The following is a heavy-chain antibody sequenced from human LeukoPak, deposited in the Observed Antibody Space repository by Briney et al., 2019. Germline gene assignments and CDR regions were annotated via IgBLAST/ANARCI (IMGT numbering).Heavy chain of an antibody. V-gene: IGHV3-48*01. J-gene: IGHJ4*02. CDR1: GFTFSSYN. CDR3: AKDRGSSMVRGVRN. CDR2: ISSSSSTR. D-gene: IGHD3-10*01. Sequence: PGGSLRLSCAASGFTFSSYNMNWVRQAPGTGLEWVSYISSSSSTRYYADSVKGRFTISRDNSKNTLYLQMNSLRAEDTAVYYCAKDRGSSMVRGVRNWGQGTLVTVSS.